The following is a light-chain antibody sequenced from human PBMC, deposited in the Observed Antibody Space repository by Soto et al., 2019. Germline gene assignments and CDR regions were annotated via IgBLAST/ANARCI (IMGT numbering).Light chain of an antibody. CDR3: QQYNSYQHT. Sequence: DIQMTQSPSTLSASVGDRVTITCRASQSISSWLAWYQQKPGKAPKLLIYKASSLEGGIPSRFSGSGSETEFTLTISRLQPEDFATYYCQQYNSYQHTFGQGTKLEIK. V-gene: IGKV1-5*03. CDR2: KAS. CDR1: QSISSW. J-gene: IGKJ2*01.